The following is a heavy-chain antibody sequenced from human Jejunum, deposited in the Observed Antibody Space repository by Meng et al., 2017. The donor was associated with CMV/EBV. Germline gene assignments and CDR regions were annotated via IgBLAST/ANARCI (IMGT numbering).Heavy chain of an antibody. V-gene: IGHV3-74*01. CDR3: VRVEEQLS. CDR2: INSDGTST. D-gene: IGHD6-13*01. J-gene: IGHJ5*02. CDR1: GFTFRSNW. Sequence: EAQLVESGGGLVQPGRSLRLSCAASGFTFRSNWMHWVRQAPGKGLVWFSNINSDGTSTNYADSVKGRFTISRDNAKNTLYLQMSSLTADDTAVYYCVRVEEQLSWGQGSLVTVSS.